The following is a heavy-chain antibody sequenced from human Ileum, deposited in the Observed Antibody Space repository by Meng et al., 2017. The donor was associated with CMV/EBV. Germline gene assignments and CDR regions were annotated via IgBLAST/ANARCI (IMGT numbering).Heavy chain of an antibody. CDR2: IYTSGST. V-gene: IGHV4-4*07. CDR1: GTSITGYY. CDR3: AREGSAVH. J-gene: IGHJ4*02. Sequence: QLQLQESRPGLVKPSATLSLTCTVSGTSITGYYWSWIRQSAAKGLAWIGRIYTSGSTNYNPSLHSRVSMSIDTSKNQFSLKLRSVTAADTAVYYCAREGSAVHWGQGTLVTVSS. D-gene: IGHD6-13*01.